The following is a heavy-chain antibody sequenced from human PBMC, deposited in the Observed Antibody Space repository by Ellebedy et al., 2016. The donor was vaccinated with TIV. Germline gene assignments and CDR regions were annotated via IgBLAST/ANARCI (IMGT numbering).Heavy chain of an antibody. Sequence: MPSETLSLTCTVSGGSISSGGYYRSWICQHPGKGLEWIGYIYYSGSTYYNPSLKSRVTISVDTSKNQFSLKLSSVTAADTAVYYCARGRYSSLYGMDVWGQGTTVTVSS. D-gene: IGHD6-19*01. CDR2: IYYSGST. V-gene: IGHV4-31*03. CDR1: GGSISSGGYY. J-gene: IGHJ6*02. CDR3: ARGRYSSLYGMDV.